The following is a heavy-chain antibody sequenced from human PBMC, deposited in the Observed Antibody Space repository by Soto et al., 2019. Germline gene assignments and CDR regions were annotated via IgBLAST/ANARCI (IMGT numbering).Heavy chain of an antibody. V-gene: IGHV3-48*01. Sequence: EVQLVESGGGLVQPGGSLRLSCAASGFTFSSYSMNWVRQAPGKGLEWVSYISSSSSTIYYADSVKGRFTISRDNAKNSLYLQMSGLRAEDTAVYYWVRDKWDSGDYICGSYRFRAFYIWGQGTMVTVSS. CDR2: ISSSSSTI. D-gene: IGHD3-16*02. CDR1: GFTFSSYS. CDR3: VRDKWDSGDYICGSYRFRAFYI. J-gene: IGHJ3*02.